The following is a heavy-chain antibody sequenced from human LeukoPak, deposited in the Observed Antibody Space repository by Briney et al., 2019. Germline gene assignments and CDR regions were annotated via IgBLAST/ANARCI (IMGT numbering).Heavy chain of an antibody. V-gene: IGHV3-30-3*02. D-gene: IGHD6-13*01. CDR3: AKLPQLGYYYFDY. J-gene: IGHJ4*02. CDR1: GFTFSSYA. Sequence: GGSLRLSCAASGFTFSSYAMHWVRQAPGKGLEWVAVISYDGSNKYYADSVKGRFTISRDNSKNTLYLQMNSLRAEDTAVYYCAKLPQLGYYYFDYWGQGTLVTVSS. CDR2: ISYDGSNK.